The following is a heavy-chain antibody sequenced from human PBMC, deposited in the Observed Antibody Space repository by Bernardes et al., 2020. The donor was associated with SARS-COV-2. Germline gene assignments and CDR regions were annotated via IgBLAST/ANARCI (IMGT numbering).Heavy chain of an antibody. CDR1: GFSFSSYG. CDR3: AKVPGGYGNEPHTGLEDALDV. CDR2: ISYDGTNK. Sequence: GGSLRLSCAASGFSFSSYGMHWVRQAPGKGLEWVALISYDGTNKYYADSVKGRFTISRENSKNTVYLQMKSLTAEDTAVYYCAKVPGGYGNEPHTGLEDALDVWGQGTMVTVSS. D-gene: IGHD4-4*01. V-gene: IGHV3-30*18. J-gene: IGHJ3*01.